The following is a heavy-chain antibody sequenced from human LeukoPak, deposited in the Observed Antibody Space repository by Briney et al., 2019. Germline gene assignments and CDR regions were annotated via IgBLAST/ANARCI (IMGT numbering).Heavy chain of an antibody. Sequence: PGGSLRLSCAASGFTFSSYAMHWVRQAPGKGLEYVSAISSNGGSTYYANSVKGRFTISRDNSKNTLYLQMGSLRAEDMAVYYCARSRVYQLLYDAFDIWDQGTMVTVSS. J-gene: IGHJ3*02. CDR2: ISSNGGST. CDR1: GFTFSSYA. CDR3: ARSRVYQLLYDAFDI. D-gene: IGHD2-2*02. V-gene: IGHV3-64*01.